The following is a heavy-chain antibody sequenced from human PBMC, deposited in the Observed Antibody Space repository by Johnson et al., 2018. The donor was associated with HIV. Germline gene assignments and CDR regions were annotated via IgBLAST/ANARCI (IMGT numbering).Heavy chain of an antibody. CDR3: ARALRVLLGAFDI. J-gene: IGHJ3*02. CDR2: SNWNGGST. CDR1: GFTFQDYG. V-gene: IGHV3-20*04. D-gene: IGHD2-8*02. Sequence: QLVESGGGLVQPGRSLRLSCAASGFTFQDYGMSWVRQAPGKGLEWVSGSNWNGGSTGYADSVKGRFTISRDNAKNSLYLQMNSLRAEDTALYYCARALRVLLGAFDIWGQGTMVTVSS.